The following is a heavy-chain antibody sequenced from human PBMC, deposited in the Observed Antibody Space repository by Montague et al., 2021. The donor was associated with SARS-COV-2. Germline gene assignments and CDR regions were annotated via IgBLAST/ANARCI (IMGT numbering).Heavy chain of an antibody. V-gene: IGHV4-38-2*02. CDR3: AKAAGSHDTFDI. D-gene: IGHD6-19*01. Sequence: SETLSLTCTVSGYSISTGYYWGWIRQPPGKGLEWIGTIYHSGSTYFNPSLKSRVTISVDTSKNQFSLNLSSVTAADTPVYYCAKAAGSHDTFDIWGRGTMVTVSS. J-gene: IGHJ3*02. CDR2: IYHSGST. CDR1: GYSISTGYY.